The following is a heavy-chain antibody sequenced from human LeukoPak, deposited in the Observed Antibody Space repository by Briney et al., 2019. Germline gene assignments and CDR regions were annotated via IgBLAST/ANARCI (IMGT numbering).Heavy chain of an antibody. CDR2: IYYSGST. V-gene: IGHV4-30-4*01. Sequence: PSETLSLTCTVSGGSISSGDYYWSWLRQPPGKGLEWVVYIYYSGSTYYNPSLKSRVTISVDTSKNQFSLKLSSVTAADTAVYYCARSYYYYSSGYYPGAFDIWGQGTMVTVSS. CDR3: ARSYYYYSSGYYPGAFDI. J-gene: IGHJ3*02. D-gene: IGHD3-22*01. CDR1: GGSISSGDYY.